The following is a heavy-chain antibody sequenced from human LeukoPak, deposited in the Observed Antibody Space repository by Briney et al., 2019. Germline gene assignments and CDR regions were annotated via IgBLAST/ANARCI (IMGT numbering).Heavy chain of an antibody. D-gene: IGHD6-13*01. CDR2: ISSNGGST. Sequence: PGGSLRLSCSASGFTFSSYAMHWVRQAPGKGLEYVSAISSNGGSTYYADSVKGRFTISRDNSKNTLYLQMSSLRAEGTAVYYCGIVGIAAADPFDYWGQGTLVTVSS. J-gene: IGHJ4*02. CDR1: GFTFSSYA. CDR3: GIVGIAAADPFDY. V-gene: IGHV3-64D*09.